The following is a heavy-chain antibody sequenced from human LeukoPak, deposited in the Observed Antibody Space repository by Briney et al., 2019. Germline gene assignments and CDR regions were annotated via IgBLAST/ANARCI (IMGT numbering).Heavy chain of an antibody. D-gene: IGHD6-6*01. J-gene: IGHJ4*02. Sequence: ASVKVSCKASGYTFTSYGISWVRQAPGQGLEWMGWISAYNGNTNYAQKFQGRVTMTRDTSISTAYMELSRLRSDDTAVYYCARTFEYSNDYWGQGTLVTVSS. CDR3: ARTFEYSNDY. V-gene: IGHV1-18*01. CDR2: ISAYNGNT. CDR1: GYTFTSYG.